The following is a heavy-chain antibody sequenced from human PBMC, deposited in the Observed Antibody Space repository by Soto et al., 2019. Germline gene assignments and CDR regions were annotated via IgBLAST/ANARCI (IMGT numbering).Heavy chain of an antibody. D-gene: IGHD3-10*01. V-gene: IGHV1-18*01. J-gene: IGHJ4*02. Sequence: ASVKVSCKTSGYTFTDHGIDWLRQAPGQGLEWVGWVSSYNGNTNYAYNLKDRVIMTTDASTSTAYMELRGLRSDDTAVYYCAREVEGSYSPADFWGQGTPVTVSS. CDR3: AREVEGSYSPADF. CDR1: GYTFTDHG. CDR2: VSSYNGNT.